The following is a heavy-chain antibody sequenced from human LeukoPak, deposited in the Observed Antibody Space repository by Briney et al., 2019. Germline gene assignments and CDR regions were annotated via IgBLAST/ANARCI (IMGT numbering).Heavy chain of an antibody. Sequence: GGSLRLSCAASGFTFSSYSMNWVRQAPGKGLEWVSGISWNSGSIGYADSVKGRFTISRDNAKNSLYLQMNSLRAEDTALYYCAKDMVQGKDYYYGMDVWGQGTTVTVSS. J-gene: IGHJ6*02. CDR3: AKDMVQGKDYYYGMDV. CDR1: GFTFSSYS. CDR2: ISWNSGSI. V-gene: IGHV3-9*01. D-gene: IGHD3-10*01.